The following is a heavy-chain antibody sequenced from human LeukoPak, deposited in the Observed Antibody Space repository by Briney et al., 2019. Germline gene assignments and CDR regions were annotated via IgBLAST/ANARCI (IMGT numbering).Heavy chain of an antibody. V-gene: IGHV4-59*01. CDR3: ARQLGDRLLFDY. CDR2: IYYSGST. D-gene: IGHD2-21*01. CDR1: GGSISRYY. Sequence: SETLSLTCTVSGGSISRYYWSWIRQPPGKGLEWIGYIYYSGSTHYNSSLKSRVTISLDTSRNQFSLKLSSVTAADTAVYYCARQLGDRLLFDYWGQGTLVTVSS. J-gene: IGHJ4*02.